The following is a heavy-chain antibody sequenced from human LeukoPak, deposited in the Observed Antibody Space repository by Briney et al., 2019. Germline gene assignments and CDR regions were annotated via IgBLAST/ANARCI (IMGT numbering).Heavy chain of an antibody. CDR1: GGSFSGYY. J-gene: IGHJ5*02. CDR2: INHSGST. Sequence: YPSETLSLTCAVYGGSFSGYYWSWIRQPPGKGLEWIGEINHSGSTNYNPSLKSRVTISVDTSKNQFSLKLSSVTVADTAVYYCARGRDDYSNYVWRGWFDPWGQGTLVTVSS. V-gene: IGHV4-34*01. CDR3: ARGRDDYSNYVWRGWFDP. D-gene: IGHD4-11*01.